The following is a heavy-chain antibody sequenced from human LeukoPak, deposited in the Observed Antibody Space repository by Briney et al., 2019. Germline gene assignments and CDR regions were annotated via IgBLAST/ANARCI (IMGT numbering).Heavy chain of an antibody. J-gene: IGHJ4*02. D-gene: IGHD4-11*01. CDR1: GYTFTSYY. Sequence: GASVKVSCKASGYTFTSYYMHWVRQAPGQGLEWMGIINPSGGSTSYAQKFQGRVTMTRDTSTSTVYMELSSLRSEDTAVYYFARVGTVGDFDYWGQGTLVTVSS. CDR3: ARVGTVGDFDY. V-gene: IGHV1-46*01. CDR2: INPSGGST.